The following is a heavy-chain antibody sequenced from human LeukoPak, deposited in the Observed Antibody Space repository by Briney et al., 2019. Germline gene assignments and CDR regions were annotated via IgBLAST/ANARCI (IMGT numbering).Heavy chain of an antibody. V-gene: IGHV3-11*01. J-gene: IGHJ4*02. CDR3: ARITLVRGVTGYFFHY. D-gene: IGHD3-10*01. Sequence: GGSLRLSCAASGFTFSDYYMSWIRQAPGKGLEWVSYISSSGSTIYYADSVKGRFTISRDNAKDSLYLQMNSLRAEDTAVYYCARITLVRGVTGYFFHYRGQGTLVTVSS. CDR2: ISSSGSTI. CDR1: GFTFSDYY.